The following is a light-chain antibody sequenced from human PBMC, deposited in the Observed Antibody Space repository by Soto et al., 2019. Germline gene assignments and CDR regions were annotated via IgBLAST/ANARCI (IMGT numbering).Light chain of an antibody. J-gene: IGLJ2*01. Sequence: QAVVTQPPSVSGAPGQRVTISCTGSSSNIGAGSDVHWYQQLPGTAPKLLIFRNNNRPSGVPDRFSGSKSDTSASLAITGLQAEDEADYYYQSYDSRLSGSLFGGGTKVTVL. CDR3: QSYDSRLSGSL. V-gene: IGLV1-40*01. CDR2: RNN. CDR1: SSNIGAGSD.